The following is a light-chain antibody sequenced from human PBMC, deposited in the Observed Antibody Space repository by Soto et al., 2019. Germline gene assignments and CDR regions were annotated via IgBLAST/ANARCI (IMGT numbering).Light chain of an antibody. J-gene: IGLJ3*02. CDR2: YVD. CDR3: CLFGGSNPWV. CDR1: SSDVGAYNY. Sequence: QSALTQPRSVSGSPGQSVTISCTGTSSDVGAYNYVSWYQQHPGKAPKLMIYYVDKRPSGVPDRFSGSKSGNTASLTISGLQAEDEADYYCCLFGGSNPWVFGGGTKVTVL. V-gene: IGLV2-11*01.